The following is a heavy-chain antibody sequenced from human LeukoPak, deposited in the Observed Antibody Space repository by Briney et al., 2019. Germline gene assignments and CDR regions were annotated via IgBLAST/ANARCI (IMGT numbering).Heavy chain of an antibody. V-gene: IGHV1-2*02. Sequence: ASVKVSCKASGYTFTGYSMHWVRQAPGQGLEWMGWINPNSGGTNYAQKFQGRVTMTRDTSTSTAYMELSRLRSDDTAVYYCARDGRGIAAPLARWGQGTLVTVSS. J-gene: IGHJ4*02. D-gene: IGHD6-6*01. CDR2: INPNSGGT. CDR1: GYTFTGYS. CDR3: ARDGRGIAAPLAR.